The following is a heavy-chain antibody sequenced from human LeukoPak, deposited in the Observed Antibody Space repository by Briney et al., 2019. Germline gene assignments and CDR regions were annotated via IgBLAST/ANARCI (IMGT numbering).Heavy chain of an antibody. CDR3: ARRSGSYFPSDI. CDR1: GYTFTSYD. CDR2: MNPNSGNT. Sequence: ASVKVSCKASGYTFTSYDINWVRQATGQGLEWMGWMNPNSGNTSYAQKFQGRVTITRNTSISTAYMELSSLRSEDTAVYYCARRSGSYFPSDIWGQGTMVTVSS. V-gene: IGHV1-8*03. J-gene: IGHJ3*02. D-gene: IGHD1-26*01.